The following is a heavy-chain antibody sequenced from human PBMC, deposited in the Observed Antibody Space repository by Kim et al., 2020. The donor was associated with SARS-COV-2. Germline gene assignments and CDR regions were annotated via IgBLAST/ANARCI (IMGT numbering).Heavy chain of an antibody. CDR3: AKDPDYYDSSGYYQGY. J-gene: IGHJ4*02. V-gene: IGHV3-30*18. CDR2: ISYDGSNK. D-gene: IGHD3-22*01. CDR1: GFTFSSYG. Sequence: GGSLRLSCAASGFTFSSYGMHWVRQAPGKGLEWVAVISYDGSNKYYADSVKGRFTISRDNSKNTLYLQMNSLRAEDTAVYYCAKDPDYYDSSGYYQGYWGQGTLVTVSS.